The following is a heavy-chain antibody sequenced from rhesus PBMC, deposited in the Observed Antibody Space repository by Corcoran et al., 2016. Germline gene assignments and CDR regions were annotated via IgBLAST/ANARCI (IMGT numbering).Heavy chain of an antibody. V-gene: IGHV4-165*02. D-gene: IGHD6-25*01. CDR1: GGSISGYY. J-gene: IGHJ4*01. CDR3: ARRLYSGSWNYFDY. Sequence: QVQLQESGPGLVKPSETLSLTCAVSGGSISGYYWNWIRRPPGKGLDWLGYIGGSGGRTYYHPSLPSRVTIATDTTKNPFSLRLSAVTAADTAVYYCARRLYSGSWNYFDYWGQGVLVTVSS. CDR2: IGGSGGRT.